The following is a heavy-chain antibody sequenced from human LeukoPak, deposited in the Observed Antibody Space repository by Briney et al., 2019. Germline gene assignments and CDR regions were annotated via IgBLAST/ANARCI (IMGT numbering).Heavy chain of an antibody. CDR3: AKPPLGLYYYYYYMDV. CDR1: GFTFSSYA. J-gene: IGHJ6*03. V-gene: IGHV3-23*01. D-gene: IGHD7-27*01. Sequence: GGSLRLSCAASGFTFSSYAMSWVRQAPGKGLEWVSAISGSGGSTYYADSVKGRFTISRDNSKNTLYLQMNSLRAEDTAVYYCAKPPLGLYYYYYYMDVWGKGTTVTVSS. CDR2: ISGSGGST.